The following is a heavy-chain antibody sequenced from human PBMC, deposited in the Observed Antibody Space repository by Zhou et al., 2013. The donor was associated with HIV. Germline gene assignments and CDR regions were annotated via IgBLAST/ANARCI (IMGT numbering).Heavy chain of an antibody. CDR2: INPSGGST. CDR3: ARTGRLGESYYYMDV. CDR1: GYTFTSYY. Sequence: QVQLVQSGAEVKKPGASVKVSCKASGYTFTSYYMHWVRQAPGQGLEWMGIINPSGGSTSYAQKFQGRVTMTRDTSTSTVYMELSSLRSEDTAVYYCARTGRLGESYYYMDVWGKGTTVTVSS. V-gene: IGHV1-46*01. D-gene: IGHD3-10*01. J-gene: IGHJ6*03.